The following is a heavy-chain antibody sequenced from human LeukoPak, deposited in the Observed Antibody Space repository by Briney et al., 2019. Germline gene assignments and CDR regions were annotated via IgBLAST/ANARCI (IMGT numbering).Heavy chain of an antibody. Sequence: RASVKVSCKASGYTFTSYSISWVRQAPGQGLEWMGWISAYNGNTNYAQKLQGRVTMTTDTSTSTAYMELRSLRSDDTAVYYCARDDYGAISGDYWGQGTLVTVSS. CDR1: GYTFTSYS. D-gene: IGHD4-17*01. CDR3: ARDDYGAISGDY. V-gene: IGHV1-18*01. J-gene: IGHJ4*02. CDR2: ISAYNGNT.